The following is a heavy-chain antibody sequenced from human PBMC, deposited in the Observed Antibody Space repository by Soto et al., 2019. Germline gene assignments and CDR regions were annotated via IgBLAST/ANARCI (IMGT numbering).Heavy chain of an antibody. J-gene: IGHJ4*02. CDR3: ATDERDDCSSINCHYFDH. Sequence: VASVKVSCKAVGITYGISWVRQAPGQGLEWMGWISLHYGDTNNAPKLQGRITMSTDTSTNTAYMELRSLRSDDTAMYYCATDERDDCSSINCHYFDHWGQGALVTVSS. D-gene: IGHD2-15*01. CDR1: GITYG. V-gene: IGHV1-18*04. CDR2: ISLHYGDT.